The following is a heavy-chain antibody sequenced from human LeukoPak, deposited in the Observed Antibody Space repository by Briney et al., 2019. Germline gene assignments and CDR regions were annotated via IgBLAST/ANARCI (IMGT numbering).Heavy chain of an antibody. Sequence: ASVKVSCKASGGTFSSYAISWVRQAPGQGLEWMGGIIPIFGTANYAQKFQGRVTITRNTSISTAYMELSSLRSEDTAVYYCARGSWGFGESPPSDYWGQGTLVTVSS. CDR3: ARGSWGFGESPPSDY. V-gene: IGHV1-69*05. CDR2: IIPIFGTA. D-gene: IGHD3-10*01. CDR1: GGTFSSYA. J-gene: IGHJ4*02.